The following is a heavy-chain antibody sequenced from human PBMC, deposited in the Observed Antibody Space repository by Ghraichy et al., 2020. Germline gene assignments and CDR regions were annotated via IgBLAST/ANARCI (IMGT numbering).Heavy chain of an antibody. CDR1: GFTISHNY. Sequence: GGSLRLSCAASGFTISHNYMSWVRQAPGKGLEWVSILSDDGATAYTESVRGRFTTSRDNSKNTLYLQMNSLRVEDTAVYYCENIEWLQNWGLGTLVTVSS. V-gene: IGHV3-53*01. D-gene: IGHD3-3*01. J-gene: IGHJ4*02. CDR3: ENIEWLQN. CDR2: LSDDGAT.